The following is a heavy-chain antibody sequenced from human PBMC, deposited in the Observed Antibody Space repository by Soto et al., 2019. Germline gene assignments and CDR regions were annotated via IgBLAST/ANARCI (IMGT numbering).Heavy chain of an antibody. J-gene: IGHJ6*02. Sequence: ASVKVSCKASGYTFTGYYMHWARQAPGQGLEWMGWINPNSGGTNYAQKFQGWVTMTRDTSISTAYMELSRLRSDDTAVYYCARARIVLVPAAISSPDYGMDVWGQGTTVTVSS. CDR2: INPNSGGT. D-gene: IGHD2-2*01. CDR3: ARARIVLVPAAISSPDYGMDV. V-gene: IGHV1-2*04. CDR1: GYTFTGYY.